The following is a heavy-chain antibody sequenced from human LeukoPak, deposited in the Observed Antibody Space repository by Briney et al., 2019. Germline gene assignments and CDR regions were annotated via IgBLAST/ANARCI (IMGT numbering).Heavy chain of an antibody. V-gene: IGHV1-18*01. CDR1: GYTFTSYG. Sequence: AASVKVSCKASGYTFTSYGISWVRQAPGQGLEWMGWISAYNGNTNYAQKLQGRVTMTTDTSTSTAYMELRSLRSDDTAVYYCARDRQDIVVVPAAKGVYYFDYWGQGTLVTVSS. D-gene: IGHD2-2*01. J-gene: IGHJ4*02. CDR2: ISAYNGNT. CDR3: ARDRQDIVVVPAAKGVYYFDY.